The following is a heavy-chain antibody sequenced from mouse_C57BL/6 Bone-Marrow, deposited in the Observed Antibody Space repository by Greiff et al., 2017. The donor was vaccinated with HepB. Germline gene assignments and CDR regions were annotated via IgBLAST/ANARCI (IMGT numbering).Heavy chain of an antibody. D-gene: IGHD2-3*01. V-gene: IGHV1-81*01. Sequence: QVQLQQSGAELARPGASVKLSCKASGYTFTSYGISWVKQRTGQGLEWIGEIYPRSGNTYYNEKFKGKATLTADKSSSTAYMELRSLTSEDSAVYFCASFTRGWPYWGQGTSVTASS. CDR2: IYPRSGNT. J-gene: IGHJ4*01. CDR3: ASFTRGWPY. CDR1: GYTFTSYG.